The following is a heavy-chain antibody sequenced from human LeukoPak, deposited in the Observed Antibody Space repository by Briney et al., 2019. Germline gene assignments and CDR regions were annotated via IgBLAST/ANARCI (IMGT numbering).Heavy chain of an antibody. J-gene: IGHJ5*02. CDR1: GFTFNNAW. Sequence: PGGSLRVSCAASGFTFNNAWMSCVRQAPGKGPEWVGRIRSKTDGGTTDYAAPVKGRFTISRDDSKNTLFLQMNSLKTEDTAVYYCTTFAHASGWSWGQGALVTVSS. D-gene: IGHD6-19*01. CDR2: IRSKTDGGTT. CDR3: TTFAHASGWS. V-gene: IGHV3-15*01.